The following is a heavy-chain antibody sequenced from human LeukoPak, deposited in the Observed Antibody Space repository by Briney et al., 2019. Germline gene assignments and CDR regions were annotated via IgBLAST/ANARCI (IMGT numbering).Heavy chain of an antibody. Sequence: ASVKVSCKASGYTFTVYYMHWVRQAPGQGLEWMGRINPNSGDTNYAQKFQGRVTMTRDTSINTAYMELSSLRSDDTAIYFCARTTLWSEQPWMWFDPWGQGTLVTVSS. V-gene: IGHV1-2*06. CDR2: INPNSGDT. J-gene: IGHJ5*02. D-gene: IGHD3-3*01. CDR1: GYTFTVYY. CDR3: ARTTLWSEQPWMWFDP.